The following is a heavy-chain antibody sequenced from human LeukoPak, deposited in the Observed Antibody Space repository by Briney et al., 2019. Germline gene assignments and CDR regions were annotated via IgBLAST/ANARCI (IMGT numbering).Heavy chain of an antibody. CDR2: IWYDGSNK. V-gene: IGHV3-33*08. J-gene: IGHJ4*02. CDR3: ARDPRIEWELYFDY. Sequence: GGSLRLSCAASGFTFSSYGMHWVRQAPGKGLERVAVIWYDGSNKYYADSVKGRFTISRDNSKNTLYLQMKSLRAEDTAVYYCARDPRIEWELYFDYWGQGTLVTVSS. D-gene: IGHD1-26*01. CDR1: GFTFSSYG.